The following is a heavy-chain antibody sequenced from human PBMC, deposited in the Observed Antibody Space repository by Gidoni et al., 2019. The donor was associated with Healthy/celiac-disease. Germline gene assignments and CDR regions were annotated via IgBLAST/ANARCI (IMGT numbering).Heavy chain of an antibody. Sequence: QVQLVQSGAEVKKPGSSVKVSCKASGGTFSSYAISWVRQAPGQGLEWMGGIIPIFGTANYAQKFQGRVTITADESTSTAYMELSSLRSEDTAVYYCARVHCSSTSCYEFGAFDIWGQGTMVTVSS. J-gene: IGHJ3*02. CDR2: IIPIFGTA. CDR1: GGTFSSYA. D-gene: IGHD2-2*01. V-gene: IGHV1-69*01. CDR3: ARVHCSSTSCYEFGAFDI.